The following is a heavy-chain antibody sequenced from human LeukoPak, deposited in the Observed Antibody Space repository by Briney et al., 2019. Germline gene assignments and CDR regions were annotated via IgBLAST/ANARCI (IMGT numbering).Heavy chain of an antibody. V-gene: IGHV1-2*02. CDR2: INPNSGGT. Sequence: ASVKVSCKASGYTFTGYYMHWVRQAPGQGLEWMGWINPNSGGTNYAQKFQGRVTITADKSTSTAYMELSSLRSEDTAVYYCAREFPGDWGQGTLVTVSS. CDR1: GYTFTGYY. D-gene: IGHD7-27*01. CDR3: AREFPGD. J-gene: IGHJ4*02.